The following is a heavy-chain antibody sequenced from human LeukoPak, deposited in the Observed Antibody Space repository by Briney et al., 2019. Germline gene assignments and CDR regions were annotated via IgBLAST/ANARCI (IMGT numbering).Heavy chain of an antibody. D-gene: IGHD3-22*01. J-gene: IGHJ4*02. V-gene: IGHV4-4*07. CDR1: GGSLSGYY. CDR3: ARSNLGSYDQSGYYHS. Sequence: PSETLSLTCTVSGGSLSGYYWNWIWQPAGRGLQWIGRIYTSGNTWYSPSLRSRVTLTVDTSKNQFSLKLSSVTVADTAIYYCARSNLGSYDQSGYYHSWGQGALVTVSS. CDR2: IYTSGNT.